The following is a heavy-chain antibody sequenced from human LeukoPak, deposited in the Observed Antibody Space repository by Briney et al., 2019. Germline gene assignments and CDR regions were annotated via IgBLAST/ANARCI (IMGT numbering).Heavy chain of an antibody. J-gene: IGHJ6*03. CDR3: AREEGSSTSYYYYYMDV. CDR1: GGSMRSYF. D-gene: IGHD2-2*01. CDR2: IYNSGST. Sequence: SETLSLTCTVSGGSMRSYFWNWIRQPAGKGLEWIGRIYNSGSTKYNPSLKSRVTMSVDTSKNQFSLKLSSVTAADTAVYYCAREEGSSTSYYYYYMDVWSKGTTVTVSS. V-gene: IGHV4-4*07.